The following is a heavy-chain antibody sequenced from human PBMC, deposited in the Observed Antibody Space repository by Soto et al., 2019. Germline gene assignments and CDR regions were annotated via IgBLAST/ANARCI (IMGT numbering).Heavy chain of an antibody. D-gene: IGHD6-13*01. CDR2: ISGSGGST. CDR1: GFTFSSYA. Sequence: GGSLRLSCAASGFTFSSYAMSWVRQAPGKGLEWVSAISGSGGSTCYADSVKGRFTISRDNSKNTLYLQMNSLGAEDTAVYYCAKDFSPHHAGYSSSWSQYYFDYWGQGTLVTVSS. V-gene: IGHV3-23*01. CDR3: AKDFSPHHAGYSSSWSQYYFDY. J-gene: IGHJ4*02.